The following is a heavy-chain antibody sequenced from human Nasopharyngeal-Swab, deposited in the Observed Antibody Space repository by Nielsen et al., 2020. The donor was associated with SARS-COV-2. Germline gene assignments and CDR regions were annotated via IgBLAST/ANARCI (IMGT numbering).Heavy chain of an antibody. J-gene: IGHJ6*02. CDR1: GYSFTSYW. Sequence: GESLKISCKGSGYSFTSYWIAWVRQMPGKGLEWMGIIYPRDSDTRYSPSFQGQVTTSADKSISTAYLQWSSLKASDTAMYYCVRPEGVATSFKYYFQYGMDVWGQGTMVTVPS. CDR3: VRPEGVATSFKYYFQYGMDV. V-gene: IGHV5-51*01. CDR2: IYPRDSDT. D-gene: IGHD5-12*01.